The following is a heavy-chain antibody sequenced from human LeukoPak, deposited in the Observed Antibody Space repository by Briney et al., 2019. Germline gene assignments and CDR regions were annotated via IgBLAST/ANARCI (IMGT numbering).Heavy chain of an antibody. CDR2: INHSGGT. CDR1: GGSFSGYY. CDR3: AREYDFWSGYYSTYDAFDI. V-gene: IGHV4-34*01. J-gene: IGHJ3*02. D-gene: IGHD3-3*01. Sequence: SETLSLTCAVYGGSFSGYYWSWIRQPPGKGLEWIGEINHSGGTNYNPSLKSRVTISVDTSKNQFSLKLSSVTAADTAVYYCAREYDFWSGYYSTYDAFDIWGQGTMVTVSS.